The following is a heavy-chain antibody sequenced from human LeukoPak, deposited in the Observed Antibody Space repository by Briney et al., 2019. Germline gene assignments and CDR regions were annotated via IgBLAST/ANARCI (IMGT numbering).Heavy chain of an antibody. D-gene: IGHD6-19*01. CDR2: ISCNSGSI. Sequence: GRSLRLSCAASGFTFDDYAMHWVRQAPGKGLEWVSGISCNSGSIGYADSVKGRFTISRDNAKNSLYLQMNSLRAEDTALYYCAKGGIAVTWGQGTLVTVSS. J-gene: IGHJ5*02. V-gene: IGHV3-9*01. CDR3: AKGGIAVT. CDR1: GFTFDDYA.